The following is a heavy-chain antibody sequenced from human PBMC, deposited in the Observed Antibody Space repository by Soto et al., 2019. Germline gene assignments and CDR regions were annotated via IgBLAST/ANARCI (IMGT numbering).Heavy chain of an antibody. CDR3: ARDNSGSYRHYYYYGMDV. CDR1: GGTFSSYA. J-gene: IGHJ6*02. Sequence: QVQLVQSGAEVKKPGSSVKVSCKASGGTFSSYAISWVRQAPGQGLEWMGGIIPIFGTANYAQKFQGRVTITPDESTSTAYMELSSLRSEDTAVYYCARDNSGSYRHYYYYGMDVWGQGTTVTVSS. CDR2: IIPIFGTA. V-gene: IGHV1-69*05. D-gene: IGHD1-26*01.